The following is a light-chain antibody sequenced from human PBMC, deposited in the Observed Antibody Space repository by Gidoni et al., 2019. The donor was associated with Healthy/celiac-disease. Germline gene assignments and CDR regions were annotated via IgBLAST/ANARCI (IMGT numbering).Light chain of an antibody. Sequence: EIVSTQSPGTLSLSPGERATLSCRASQSVSSSYVAWYQQKPGQAPRLLIYSASSRATDIPDRFSGSGSGTDFTLTISRLEPEDFAVYYCQQYGSSPAFGQGTKVEIK. CDR2: SAS. V-gene: IGKV3-20*01. CDR3: QQYGSSPA. CDR1: QSVSSSY. J-gene: IGKJ1*01.